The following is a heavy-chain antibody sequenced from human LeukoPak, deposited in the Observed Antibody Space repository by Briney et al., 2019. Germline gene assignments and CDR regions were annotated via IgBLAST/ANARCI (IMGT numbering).Heavy chain of an antibody. D-gene: IGHD3-22*01. CDR3: ARDEAYYDSSGLVFDY. V-gene: IGHV3-7*01. Sequence: PGGSLRLSCAASGFTFSSYWMSWVRQAPGKGLEWVANIKQDGSEKYYVDSVKGRFTISRDNAKNSLCLQMNSLRAEDTAVYYCARDEAYYDSSGLVFDYWGQGTLVTVSS. J-gene: IGHJ4*02. CDR2: IKQDGSEK. CDR1: GFTFSSYW.